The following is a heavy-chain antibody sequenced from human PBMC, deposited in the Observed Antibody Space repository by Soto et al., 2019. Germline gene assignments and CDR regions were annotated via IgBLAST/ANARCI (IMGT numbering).Heavy chain of an antibody. D-gene: IGHD4-4*01. V-gene: IGHV4-30-4*08. Sequence: PSQALSRTCTVSGDSSTTNDNYWTWIRQPPEKGLGWVEYIYYTGTTSYHPSVRSRVTISLDTSSNHFSLRPNSVSAAATAVYYCNRAGKDYSSSNWGQGTLVSDSS. CDR1: GDSSTTNDNY. CDR2: IYYTGTT. J-gene: IGHJ4*02. CDR3: NRAGKDYSSSN.